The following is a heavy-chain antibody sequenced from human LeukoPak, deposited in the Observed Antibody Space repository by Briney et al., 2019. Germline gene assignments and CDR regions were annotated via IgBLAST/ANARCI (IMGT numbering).Heavy chain of an antibody. CDR2: ISYDGSNK. D-gene: IGHD2-2*01. V-gene: IGHV3-30-3*01. CDR1: GFTFSSYA. Sequence: GRSLRLSCAASGFTFSSYAMHWVRQAPGKGLEWVAVISYDGSNKYYADSVKGRFTISRDNSKNTLYLQMNSLRAEDTAVYYCARDRIVVVPAAILGYWGQGTLVTVSS. CDR3: ARDRIVVVPAAILGY. J-gene: IGHJ4*02.